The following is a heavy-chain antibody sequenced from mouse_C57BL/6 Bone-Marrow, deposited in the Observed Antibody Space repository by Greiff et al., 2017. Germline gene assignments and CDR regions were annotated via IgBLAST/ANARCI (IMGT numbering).Heavy chain of an antibody. CDR3: ARRPDYYGSSYGFAY. CDR1: GYTFTSYW. J-gene: IGHJ3*01. V-gene: IGHV1-64*01. D-gene: IGHD1-1*01. Sequence: QVQLQQPGAELVKPGASVKLSCKASGYTFTSYWMHWVKQRPGQGLEWIGMIHPNSGSTNYNEKFKSKATLTVDKSSSTAYMQLNSLTSEDSAVYYCARRPDYYGSSYGFAYWGQGTLVTVSA. CDR2: IHPNSGST.